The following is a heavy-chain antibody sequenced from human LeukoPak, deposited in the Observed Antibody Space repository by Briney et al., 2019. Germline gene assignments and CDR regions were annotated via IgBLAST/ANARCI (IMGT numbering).Heavy chain of an antibody. CDR1: GFTFDDYG. Sequence: GGSLRLSCAASGFTFDDYGMSWVRQAPGKGLEWVSGINWNGGSTGYAGSVKGRFTISRDNAKNSLYLQMNSLRAEDTALYYCARAERVWSGYSRSGYYFDYWGQGTLVTVSS. CDR3: ARAERVWSGYSRSGYYFDY. V-gene: IGHV3-20*04. J-gene: IGHJ4*02. D-gene: IGHD3-3*01. CDR2: INWNGGST.